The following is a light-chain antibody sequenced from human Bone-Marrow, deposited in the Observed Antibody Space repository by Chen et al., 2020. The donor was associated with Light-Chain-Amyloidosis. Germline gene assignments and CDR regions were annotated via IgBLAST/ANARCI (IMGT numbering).Light chain of an antibody. Sequence: SYELTQPPSVSVSPGQTARITCSGDDLPTKYAYWYQQKPGQAPVLVIHRDTERPSGISERFSGSNSGNTATLTISRVEAGDEADYYCQVWDTTSDLPVFGGGTKLTVL. J-gene: IGLJ3*02. CDR1: DLPTKY. CDR2: RDT. CDR3: QVWDTTSDLPV. V-gene: IGLV3-25*02.